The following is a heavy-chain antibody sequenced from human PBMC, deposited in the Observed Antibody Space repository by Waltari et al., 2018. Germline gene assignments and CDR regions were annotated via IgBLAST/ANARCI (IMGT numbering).Heavy chain of an antibody. J-gene: IGHJ3*02. CDR1: GGSISSSSYY. Sequence: QLQLQESGPGLVKPSETLSLTCTVSGGSISSSSYYWGWIRQPPGKGLEWIGSIDYSGSTYYNPSLKSRVTISVDTSKNQFSLKLSSVTAADTAVYYCARRERLGVDLGAFGIWGQGTMVTVSS. CDR2: IDYSGST. V-gene: IGHV4-39*01. CDR3: ARRERLGVDLGAFGI. D-gene: IGHD3-16*01.